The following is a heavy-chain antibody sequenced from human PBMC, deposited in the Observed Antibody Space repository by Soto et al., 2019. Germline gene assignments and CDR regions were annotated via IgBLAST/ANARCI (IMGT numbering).Heavy chain of an antibody. D-gene: IGHD4-17*01. CDR3: AKGGDYGGNLLYYFDY. CDR2: ISYDGSNK. V-gene: IGHV3-30*18. J-gene: IGHJ4*02. CDR1: GSTFSSYG. Sequence: GGSLRLSCAASGSTFSSYGMHWVRQAPGKGLEWVAVISYDGSNKYYADSVKGRFTISRDNSKNTLYLQMNSLRAEDTAVYYCAKGGDYGGNLLYYFDYWGQGTLVTVSS.